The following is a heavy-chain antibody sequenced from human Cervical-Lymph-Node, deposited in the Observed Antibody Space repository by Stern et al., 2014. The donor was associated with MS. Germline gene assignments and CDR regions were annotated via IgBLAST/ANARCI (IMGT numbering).Heavy chain of an antibody. Sequence: QVQLQESGPGLVKPSETLSLTCTVSGGSISSYYWSWIRQPTGKGLEWIGYIYYSGSTNYNPSLKSRVTISVDTSKNQFSLKLSSVTAADTAVYYCARGRTPRTTVKGCYFDYWGQGTLVTVSS. CDR2: IYYSGST. CDR1: GGSISSYY. J-gene: IGHJ4*02. D-gene: IGHD4-17*01. V-gene: IGHV4-59*01. CDR3: ARGRTPRTTVKGCYFDY.